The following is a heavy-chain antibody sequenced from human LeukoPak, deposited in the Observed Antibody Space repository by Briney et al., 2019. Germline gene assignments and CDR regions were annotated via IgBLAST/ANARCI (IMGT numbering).Heavy chain of an antibody. CDR3: AKDGTSYYYIYY. CDR1: GFIFSSYG. Sequence: GGSLRLSCAASGFIFSSYGMHWVRQAPGKGLEWVAFIRYDGRNKYYADSVKGRFTISRDNSKNTLYLQMNSLRGDDTAVYYCAKDGTSYYYIYYWGQGTLVTVSS. V-gene: IGHV3-30*02. CDR2: IRYDGRNK. D-gene: IGHD2/OR15-2a*01. J-gene: IGHJ4*02.